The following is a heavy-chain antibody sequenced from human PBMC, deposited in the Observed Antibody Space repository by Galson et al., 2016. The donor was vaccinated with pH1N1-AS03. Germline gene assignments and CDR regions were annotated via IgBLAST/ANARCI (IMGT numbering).Heavy chain of an antibody. V-gene: IGHV1-69*06. D-gene: IGHD2/OR15-2a*01. CDR3: ARAGTLLHYFDY. CDR1: GGTLSNSG. CDR2: ITPVFGTT. J-gene: IGHJ4*02. Sequence: SVKVSCKASGGTLSNSGISWVRQAPGQGLEWMGRITPVFGTTNYAQKFQDRVSITADKSTSTAYMELSSLRSEDTAVYYCARAGTLLHYFDYWGQGTLVTV.